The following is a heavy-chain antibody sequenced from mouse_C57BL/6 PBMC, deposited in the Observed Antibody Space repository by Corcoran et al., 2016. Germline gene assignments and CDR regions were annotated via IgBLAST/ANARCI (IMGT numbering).Heavy chain of an antibody. CDR1: GYTFTTYG. CDR2: INTYSGVP. V-gene: IGHV9-3*01. CDR3: AREEKFSLLGTMDY. Sequence: QIQLVQSGPELKKPGETVKISCKASGYTFTTYGMSWVKQAPGQGLKWMGWINTYSGVPTYADDFKGRFAFSLETSASTAYLPINNLKNDDTATYFCAREEKFSLLGTMDYWGQGTSVTVSS. J-gene: IGHJ4*01.